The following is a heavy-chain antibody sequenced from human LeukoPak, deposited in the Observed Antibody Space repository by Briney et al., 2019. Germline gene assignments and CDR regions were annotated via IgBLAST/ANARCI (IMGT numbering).Heavy chain of an antibody. CDR3: VRDYSNFVQGD. CDR2: IYSGGET. V-gene: IGHV4-39*02. CDR1: GDSISSNHYY. D-gene: IGHD4-11*01. Sequence: SETLSLTCTVSGDSISSNHYYWGWIRQSPGTGLEWIGSIYSGGETHYNPSLNSRVTIFLDTSKNRFSLNLISVTATDTAVYYCVRDYSNFVQGDWGQGTLVTVSS. J-gene: IGHJ4*02.